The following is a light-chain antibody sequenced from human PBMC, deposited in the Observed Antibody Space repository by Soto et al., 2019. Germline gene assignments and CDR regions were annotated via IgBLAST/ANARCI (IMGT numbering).Light chain of an antibody. V-gene: IGKV1-5*01. CDR1: QGISSW. CDR3: QQYNSYST. J-gene: IGKJ2*01. Sequence: DIQMTQSPSTLSASVGERVTITCRASQGISSWLAWYQQKPGKAPKLLIYDASSLESGVPSRFSGSGSGTEFTLTISSLQPDDFATYYCQQYNSYSTFGQGTKLEIK. CDR2: DAS.